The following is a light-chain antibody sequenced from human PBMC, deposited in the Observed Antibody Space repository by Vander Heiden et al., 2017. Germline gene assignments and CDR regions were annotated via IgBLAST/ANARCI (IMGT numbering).Light chain of an antibody. Sequence: QSVLTQPPSASATPGQRVTISCSGSSSNIGDNTVNWYQQVPGTAPKLLIYSTNQRPSGVPDRFSGSTSGTSGTLAISGLQSEDEADYYCASWDDSLNGWVFGGGTKLTVL. J-gene: IGLJ3*02. V-gene: IGLV1-44*01. CDR1: SSNIGDNT. CDR3: ASWDDSLNGWV. CDR2: STN.